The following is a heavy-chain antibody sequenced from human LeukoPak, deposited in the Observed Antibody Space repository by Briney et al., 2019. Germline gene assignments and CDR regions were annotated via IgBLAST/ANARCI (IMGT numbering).Heavy chain of an antibody. Sequence: PGRSLRLSCAASGFTFSSYSMNWVRQAPGKGLEWVSSISSSSSYIYYADSVKGRFTISRDNAKNSLYLQMNSLRAEDTAVYYCARDISKVESHYWGQGTLVTVSS. CDR3: ARDISKVESHY. CDR1: GFTFSSYS. CDR2: ISSSSSYI. J-gene: IGHJ4*02. D-gene: IGHD1-1*01. V-gene: IGHV3-21*01.